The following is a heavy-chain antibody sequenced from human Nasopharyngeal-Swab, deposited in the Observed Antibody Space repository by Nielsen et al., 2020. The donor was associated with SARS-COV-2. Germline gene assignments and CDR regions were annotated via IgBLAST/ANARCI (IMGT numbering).Heavy chain of an antibody. Sequence: WIRQHPGKGLEWIGEINHSGSTNYNPSLKSRVTISVDTAKNQFSLKLSSVTAADTAAYYCARGRGGYCSSTSCYGGRGMDVWGQGTTVTVSS. CDR3: ARGRGGYCSSTSCYGGRGMDV. D-gene: IGHD2-2*01. CDR2: INHSGST. V-gene: IGHV4-34*01. J-gene: IGHJ6*02.